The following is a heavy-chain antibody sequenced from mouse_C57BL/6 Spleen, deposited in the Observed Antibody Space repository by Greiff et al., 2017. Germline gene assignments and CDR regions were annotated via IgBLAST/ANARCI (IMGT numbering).Heavy chain of an antibody. J-gene: IGHJ2*01. CDR1: GYTFTEYT. CDR2: FYPGSGSI. V-gene: IGHV1-62-2*01. Sequence: VHLVESGAELVQPGASVKLSCKASGYTFTEYTIHWVKQRSGQGLEWIGWFYPGSGSIKYNEKFKDKATLTADKSSSTVYMELSRLTSEDAAVYFCERPNYYGSSLDYWGQGTTLTVSS. D-gene: IGHD1-1*01. CDR3: ERPNYYGSSLDY.